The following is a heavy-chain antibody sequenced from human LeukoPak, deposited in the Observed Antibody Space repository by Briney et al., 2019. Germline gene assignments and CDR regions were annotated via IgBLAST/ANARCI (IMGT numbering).Heavy chain of an antibody. CDR3: ARARGPASFDY. J-gene: IGHJ4*02. CDR1: GGSISSSGYY. V-gene: IGHV4-31*03. Sequence: SQTLSLTCTVSGGSISSSGYYWSWIRQYPGKGLEWIGYIYYSGSTYYNPSLKSRVTISVDTSKNHFSLKLSSVTAADTAVYYCARARGPASFDYWGQGTLVTVSS. CDR2: IYYSGST.